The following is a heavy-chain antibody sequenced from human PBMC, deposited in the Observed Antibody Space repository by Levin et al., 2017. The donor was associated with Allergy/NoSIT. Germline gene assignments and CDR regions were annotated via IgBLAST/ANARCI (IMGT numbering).Heavy chain of an antibody. CDR1: GFTFSSYW. CDR3: ERFMASTNTFDY. D-gene: IGHD5-24*01. CDR2: IKQLGSEK. Sequence: PGGSLRLSCAASGFTFSSYWMSWVRQAPGKGLEWVASIKQLGSEKYYVDSVKGRFTISRDNAKNSLYLQMSSLRVEETAVYDCERFMASTNTFDYWGQGTLVTVSS. J-gene: IGHJ4*02. V-gene: IGHV3-7*01.